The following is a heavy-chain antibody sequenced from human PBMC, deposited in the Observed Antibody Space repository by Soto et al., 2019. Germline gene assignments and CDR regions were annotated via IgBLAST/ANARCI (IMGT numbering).Heavy chain of an antibody. D-gene: IGHD3-3*01. CDR2: IYYSGST. J-gene: IGHJ4*02. V-gene: IGHV4-31*03. Sequence: PSETLSLTCTVSGGSISSGGYYWSWIRQHPGKGLEWIGNIYYSGSTYYNPSLKSRVTISVDTSKNQFSLKLNSVTAADTAVYYCARVGYGFWSGYSSYFDYWGQGTLVTVSS. CDR3: ARVGYGFWSGYSSYFDY. CDR1: GGSISSGGYY.